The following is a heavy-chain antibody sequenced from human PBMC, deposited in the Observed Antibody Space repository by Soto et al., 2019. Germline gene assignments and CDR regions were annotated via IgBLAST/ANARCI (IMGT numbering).Heavy chain of an antibody. D-gene: IGHD3-22*01. Sequence: GGSLRLSCAASGFTFSSYAMSWVRQAPGKGLEWVSAISGSGGSTYYADSVKGRFTISRDNSKNTLYLQMNSLRAEDTAVYYCAKGLGPSGYYYDSSGYPTDYWGQGTLVTVSS. V-gene: IGHV3-23*01. J-gene: IGHJ4*02. CDR2: ISGSGGST. CDR3: AKGLGPSGYYYDSSGYPTDY. CDR1: GFTFSSYA.